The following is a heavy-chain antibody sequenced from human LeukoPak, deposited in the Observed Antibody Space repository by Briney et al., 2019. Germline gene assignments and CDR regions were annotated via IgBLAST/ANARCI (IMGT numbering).Heavy chain of an antibody. CDR3: ARDYGDYDAFDI. J-gene: IGHJ3*02. CDR1: GFTVSSNY. Sequence: GGSLRLSCAASGFTVSSNYMSWVRQAPGEGLEWASVIYSGGSTYYADSVKGRFTISRDNSKNTLYLQMNSLRAEDTAVYYCARDYGDYDAFDIWGQGTMVTVSS. CDR2: IYSGGST. D-gene: IGHD4-17*01. V-gene: IGHV3-53*01.